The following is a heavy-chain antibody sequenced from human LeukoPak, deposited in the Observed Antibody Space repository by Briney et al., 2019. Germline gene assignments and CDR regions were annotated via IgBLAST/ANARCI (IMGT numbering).Heavy chain of an antibody. J-gene: IGHJ4*02. CDR2: INHSGST. Sequence: PSETLSLTCAVYGGSFSGYYWSWIRQPPGKGLEWIGEINHSGSTNYNPSLKSRVTISVDTSKNQFSLKLSSVTAADTAVYYCAREDGYCSGGNCYSYFDSWGQGTLVTVSA. V-gene: IGHV4-34*01. CDR3: AREDGYCSGGNCYSYFDS. CDR1: GGSFSGYY. D-gene: IGHD2-15*01.